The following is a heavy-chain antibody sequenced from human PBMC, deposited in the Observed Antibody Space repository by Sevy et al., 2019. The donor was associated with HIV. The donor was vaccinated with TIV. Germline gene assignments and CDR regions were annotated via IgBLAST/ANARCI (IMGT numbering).Heavy chain of an antibody. V-gene: IGHV3-21*01. CDR2: ISSSSSYI. J-gene: IGHJ6*03. Sequence: GGSLRLSCAASGFTFSSYSMNWVRQAPGKGLEWVSSISSSSSYIYYADSVKGRFIISSDNAKNSLYLQMNSLRAEDTAVYYCARASCCYYYYYYMDVWGKGTTVTVSS. CDR1: GFTFSSYS. D-gene: IGHD2-2*01. CDR3: ARASCCYYYYYYMDV.